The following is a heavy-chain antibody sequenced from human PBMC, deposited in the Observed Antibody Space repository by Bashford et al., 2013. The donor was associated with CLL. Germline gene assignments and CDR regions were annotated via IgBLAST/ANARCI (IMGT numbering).Heavy chain of an antibody. J-gene: IGHJ4*02. CDR1: GFTFNLYW. Sequence: GSLRLSCAASGFTFNLYWMTWVRQAPGKGLEWVANIKHDGTEKYYVDSMKGRLTISRDNAKKSLYLQMTSLRAEDTAVYYCARGPCTSSSCFTPFDYWGQGILVTVSS. D-gene: IGHD2-2*01. CDR2: IKHDGTEK. V-gene: IGHV3-7*01. CDR3: ARGPCTSSSCFTPFDY.